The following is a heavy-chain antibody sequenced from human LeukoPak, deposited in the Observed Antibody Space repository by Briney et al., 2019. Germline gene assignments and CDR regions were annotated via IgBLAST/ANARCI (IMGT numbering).Heavy chain of an antibody. J-gene: IGHJ4*02. D-gene: IGHD2-8*02. Sequence: GGSLRLSCEASGFTFSSYWMHWVRQAPGKGLVWVSRINGDGSRTSYADSVKGRFTISRDNAKNTVYLQMNSLRAEDTDVYYCARVCTGGGCYHFDSWGQGTLVTVSS. V-gene: IGHV3-74*01. CDR2: INGDGSRT. CDR1: GFTFSSYW. CDR3: ARVCTGGGCYHFDS.